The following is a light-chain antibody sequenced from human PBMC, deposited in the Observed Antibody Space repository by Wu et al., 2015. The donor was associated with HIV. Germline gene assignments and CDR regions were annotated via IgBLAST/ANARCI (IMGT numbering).Light chain of an antibody. V-gene: IGKV3-15*01. J-gene: IGKJ4*01. CDR1: QSVSSN. CDR3: QQYNNWLT. Sequence: EIVTTQSPATLSVSPGERATLSCRASQSVSSNLAWYQQKPGQVPRLLIYGASTRATGIPARFSGSGSGTEFTLTISSMQSEDFAVYYCQQYNNWLTFGGRTKVEIK. CDR2: GAS.